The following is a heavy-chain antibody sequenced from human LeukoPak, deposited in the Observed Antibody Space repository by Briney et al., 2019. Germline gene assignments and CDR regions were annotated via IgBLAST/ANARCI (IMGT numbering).Heavy chain of an antibody. CDR2: TSGSGGST. J-gene: IGHJ4*02. CDR1: GFTFSSYA. V-gene: IGHV3-23*01. Sequence: GGSLRLSCAASGFTFSSYAMSWVRQAPGKGLEWVSATSGSGGSTYYADSVKGRFTISRDNSKNTLYLQMNSLRAEDTAVCYCAKSADYDILTGYYDYWGQGTLVTVSS. D-gene: IGHD3-9*01. CDR3: AKSADYDILTGYYDY.